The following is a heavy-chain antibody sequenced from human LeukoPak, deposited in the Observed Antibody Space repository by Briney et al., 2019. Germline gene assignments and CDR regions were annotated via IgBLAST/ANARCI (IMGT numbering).Heavy chain of an antibody. CDR1: GFTFSSYA. CDR2: ISGSGGST. D-gene: IGHD7-27*01. J-gene: IGHJ2*01. CDR3: AKDRYLGINWYFDL. Sequence: QPGGSLRLSCAASGFTFSSYAMSWVRQAPGKGLEWVSAISGSGGSTYYADSVKGRFTISRDNSKNTLSLQMKSLRAEDTAVYYCAKDRYLGINWYFDLWGRGTLVTVSS. V-gene: IGHV3-23*01.